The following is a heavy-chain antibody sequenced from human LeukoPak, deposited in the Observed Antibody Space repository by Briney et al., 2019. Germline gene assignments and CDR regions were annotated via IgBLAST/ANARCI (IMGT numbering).Heavy chain of an antibody. CDR2: IYSGGNT. Sequence: GGSLRLSCTVSGFTVSSNSMSWVRQAPGKGLEWVSFIYSGGNTHNSDSVKGRFTISRDNSKNTLYLEMNSLRAEDTAIYYCAKAARGYSGYDDFDYWGQGTLVTVSS. CDR1: GFTVSSNS. D-gene: IGHD5-12*01. J-gene: IGHJ4*02. V-gene: IGHV3-53*01. CDR3: AKAARGYSGYDDFDY.